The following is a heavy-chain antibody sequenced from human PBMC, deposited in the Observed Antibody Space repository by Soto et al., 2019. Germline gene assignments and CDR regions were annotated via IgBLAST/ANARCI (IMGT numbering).Heavy chain of an antibody. Sequence: PGGSLRLSCAASGFTFNIYAMSWVRQAPGKGLEWVSVIYSGGSTYYADSVEGRFTISRDNSKNTLYLQMNSLRAEDTAVYYCARSPYSYGPIDYWGQGTLVTVSS. CDR1: GFTFNIYA. D-gene: IGHD5-18*01. V-gene: IGHV3-66*01. CDR3: ARSPYSYGPIDY. J-gene: IGHJ4*02. CDR2: IYSGGST.